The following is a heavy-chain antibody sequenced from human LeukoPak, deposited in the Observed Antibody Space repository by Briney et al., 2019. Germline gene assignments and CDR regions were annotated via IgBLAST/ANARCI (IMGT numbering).Heavy chain of an antibody. CDR1: GGSFSGSY. D-gene: IGHD2-2*01. CDR3: ARADIVVVPAASNFYYYMDV. CDR2: INHSEST. J-gene: IGHJ6*03. Sequence: SETLSLTCAVYGGSFSGSYWSWIRQPPGRGLEWIGEINHSESTNYNPSLKSRVTVSVDTSKNQFSLRLSSVTAADTAVYYCARADIVVVPAASNFYYYMDVWGKGTTVTVSS. V-gene: IGHV4-34*01.